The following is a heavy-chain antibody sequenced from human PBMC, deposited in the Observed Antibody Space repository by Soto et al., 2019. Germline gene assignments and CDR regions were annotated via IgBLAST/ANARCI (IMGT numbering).Heavy chain of an antibody. CDR1: GFTFRIYT. V-gene: IGHV3-64D*06. Sequence: GGSLRLSCSASGFTFRIYTMLWVRQAPGKGLEYVSAISDAGGGTYYADSVKGRFTISRDDPKNTLYLQMSNLRAEDTAVYYCVTGYSSGWSELFWGQGTLVTVSS. D-gene: IGHD6-19*01. J-gene: IGHJ1*01. CDR2: ISDAGGGT. CDR3: VTGYSSGWSELF.